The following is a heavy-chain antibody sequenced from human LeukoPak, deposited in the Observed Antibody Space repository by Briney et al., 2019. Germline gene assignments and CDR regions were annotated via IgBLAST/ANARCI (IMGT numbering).Heavy chain of an antibody. D-gene: IGHD2-8*01. V-gene: IGHV3-23*01. CDR2: ISGSGGST. Sequence: PGGSLTLSCAASGFTFSSYAMSWVRQAPGKGLEWVSAISGSGGSTYYADSVKGRFTIARDNSKNTLYLQMNSLRAEDTAVYYCAKDNSVLMVYAHWYWGQGTLVTVSS. CDR3: AKDNSVLMVYAHWY. CDR1: GFTFSSYA. J-gene: IGHJ4*02.